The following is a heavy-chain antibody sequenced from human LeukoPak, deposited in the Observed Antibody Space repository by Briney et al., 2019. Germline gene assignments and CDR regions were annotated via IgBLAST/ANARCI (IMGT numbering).Heavy chain of an antibody. J-gene: IGHJ4*02. CDR1: GFTFSHYY. CDR3: ARDLYYDSSGYYQGY. Sequence: PGGSLRLSCAASGFTFSHYYMSWIRQATGKGLEGDSYISSSGSTIYYADSVKGRFTISRDNAKNSLYLQMNSLRAEDTAVYYCARDLYYDSSGYYQGYWGQGTLVTVSS. CDR2: ISSSGSTI. V-gene: IGHV3-11*04. D-gene: IGHD3-22*01.